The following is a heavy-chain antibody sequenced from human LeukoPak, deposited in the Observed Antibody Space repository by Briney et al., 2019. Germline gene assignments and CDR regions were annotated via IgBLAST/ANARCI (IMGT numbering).Heavy chain of an antibody. V-gene: IGHV3-74*01. CDR1: GFSFSGYW. CDR2: ISSDESDT. J-gene: IGHJ6*02. Sequence: PGGSLRLSCVASGFSFSGYWMHCVRHALGKGLVWVSRISSDESDTSYAAPVKGRSPISSDNGKKTLYVQMHSLRAEDRAVYYCRRGHCYDLDVWGQGTTVTVSS. CDR3: RRGHCYDLDV.